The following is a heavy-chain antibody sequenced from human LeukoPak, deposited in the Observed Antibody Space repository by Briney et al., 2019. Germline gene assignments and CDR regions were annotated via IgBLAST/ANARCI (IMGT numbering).Heavy chain of an antibody. V-gene: IGHV3-53*01. CDR1: GFSVSNYY. CDR2: IRDSGET. Sequence: GGSLRLSCAGSGFSVSNYYMSWVRQAPGKGLEWVSLIRDSGETFYADSVKGRFTISRDNSKNTLYLQMNSLRAEDTAVYYCARAAVGGLSQTQHWGQGTLVTVSS. D-gene: IGHD6-19*01. CDR3: ARAAVGGLSQTQH. J-gene: IGHJ4*02.